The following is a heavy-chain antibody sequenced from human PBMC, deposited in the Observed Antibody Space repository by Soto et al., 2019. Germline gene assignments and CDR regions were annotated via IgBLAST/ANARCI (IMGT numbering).Heavy chain of an antibody. Sequence: PGGYLRLSCAASGFNFNSYTINWVRQAPGKRLEWLSSISSSGYIFSTDSVRGRFTISRDNAKNSVHLQINSLRAEDTAVYFCARDCSGGSCYPGMDVWGQGTTVTVS. CDR1: GFNFNSYT. CDR3: ARDCSGGSCYPGMDV. D-gene: IGHD2-15*01. V-gene: IGHV3-21*01. J-gene: IGHJ6*02. CDR2: ISSSGYI.